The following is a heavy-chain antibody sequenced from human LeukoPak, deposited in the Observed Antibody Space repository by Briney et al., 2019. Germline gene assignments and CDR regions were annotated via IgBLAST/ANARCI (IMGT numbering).Heavy chain of an antibody. V-gene: IGHV3-23*01. CDR3: AKRASGSGTSLYHFDY. J-gene: IGHJ4*02. Sequence: GGSLRLSCAASGFTFSTYAMSWVRQAPGKGLEWVSVIGNSGGRTFYADSVKGRFTISRDNSWNTVHLQMNFLRAEDTAVYFCAKRASGSGTSLYHFDYWGQGALVTVSS. CDR2: IGNSGGRT. CDR1: GFTFSTYA. D-gene: IGHD3-10*01.